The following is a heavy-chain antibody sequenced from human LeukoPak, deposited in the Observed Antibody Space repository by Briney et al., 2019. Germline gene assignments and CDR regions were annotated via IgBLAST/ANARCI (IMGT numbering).Heavy chain of an antibody. D-gene: IGHD2-21*02. Sequence: SVKVSCKASGYTFTSYYMHWVRQAPGQGLEWMGRIIPILGIANYAQKFQGRVTITADKSTSTAYMELSSPRSEDTAVYYCASSDPNTSLAYCGGDCYSLGYWGQGTLVTVSS. J-gene: IGHJ4*02. CDR3: ASSDPNTSLAYCGGDCYSLGY. CDR1: GYTFTSYY. CDR2: IIPILGIA. V-gene: IGHV1-69*02.